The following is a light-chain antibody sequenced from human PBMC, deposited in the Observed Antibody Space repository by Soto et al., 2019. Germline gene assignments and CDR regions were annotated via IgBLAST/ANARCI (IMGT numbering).Light chain of an antibody. CDR2: GAS. V-gene: IGKV3-20*01. Sequence: EIVLTQSPGTLSLSPGEGATLSCRASQSVSSSYLAWYQQKPGQAPRLLIFGASSRATDIPDRFSGSGSGTDFTLTISRLEPEDFAVYYCQQYGGSSYTFGQGTKLQIK. J-gene: IGKJ2*01. CDR1: QSVSSSY. CDR3: QQYGGSSYT.